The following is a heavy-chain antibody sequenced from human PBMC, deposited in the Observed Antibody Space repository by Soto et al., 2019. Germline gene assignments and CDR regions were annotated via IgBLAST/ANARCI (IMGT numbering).Heavy chain of an antibody. CDR2: FDPEDGET. Sequence: GASVKVSCKVSGYTLTELSMHWVRQAPGKGLEWMGGFDPEDGETIYAQKFRGRVTMTEDTSTDTAYMELSSLRSEDTAVYYCATDLPGYCSGGSCYSFSNWFDPWGQGTLVTVSS. CDR3: ATDLPGYCSGGSCYSFSNWFDP. V-gene: IGHV1-24*01. CDR1: GYTLTELS. D-gene: IGHD2-15*01. J-gene: IGHJ5*02.